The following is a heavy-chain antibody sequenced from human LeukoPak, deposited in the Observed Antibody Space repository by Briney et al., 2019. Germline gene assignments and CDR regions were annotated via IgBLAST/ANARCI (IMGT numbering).Heavy chain of an antibody. CDR2: ISGSGGST. D-gene: IGHD3-10*01. J-gene: IGHJ3*02. CDR3: AKETQGEVTVDAFYN. V-gene: IGHV3-23*01. CDR1: GFTFSSYA. Sequence: TGGSLRLSCAASGFTFSSYAMSWVRQAPGKGLEWVSAISGSGGSTYYADSVKGRFTISRDNSKNTLYLQKNSLRAEDTAVYYLAKETQGEVTVDAFYNLGQGTMVTVSS.